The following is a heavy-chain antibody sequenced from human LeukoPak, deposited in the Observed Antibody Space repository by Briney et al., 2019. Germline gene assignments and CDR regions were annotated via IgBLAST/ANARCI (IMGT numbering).Heavy chain of an antibody. D-gene: IGHD3-9*01. Sequence: PSETLSLTCTVSGGSISSYYWSWIRQPAGKGLEWIGRIYTSGSTNYNPSLKSRVTMSVDTSRNQFSLKLSSVTAADTAVYYCARDYDILTGYYMFGAFDIWGQGTMVTVSS. J-gene: IGHJ3*02. CDR2: IYTSGST. CDR1: GGSISSYY. CDR3: ARDYDILTGYYMFGAFDI. V-gene: IGHV4-4*07.